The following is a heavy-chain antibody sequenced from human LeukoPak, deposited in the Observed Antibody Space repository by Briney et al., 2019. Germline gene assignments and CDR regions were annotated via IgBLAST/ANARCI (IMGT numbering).Heavy chain of an antibody. D-gene: IGHD1-26*01. CDR1: GGSISSGGYY. V-gene: IGHV4-61*08. Sequence: SETLSLTCSVSGGSISSGGYYWSWIRQPPGKGLEWIGYIYYSGSTNYNPSLKSRVTISVDTSKNQFSLKLSSVTAADTAVYYCARVKLYSGSYFDYWGQGTLVTVSS. J-gene: IGHJ4*02. CDR3: ARVKLYSGSYFDY. CDR2: IYYSGST.